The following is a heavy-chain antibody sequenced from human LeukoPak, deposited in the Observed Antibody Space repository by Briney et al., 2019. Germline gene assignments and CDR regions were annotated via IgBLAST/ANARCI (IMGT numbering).Heavy chain of an antibody. J-gene: IGHJ3*02. CDR1: GGSFSSYY. V-gene: IGHV4-59*01. CDR3: ARDRQATTAYDALDI. Sequence: SETLSLTCAVYGGSFSSYYWSWIRQPPGKGLEWIGYIYYSGSTKYNPSLKSRVTISVDTSKNQFSLKLSSVTAADTAVYYCARDRQATTAYDALDIWGRGTMVTVSS. D-gene: IGHD4-17*01. CDR2: IYYSGST.